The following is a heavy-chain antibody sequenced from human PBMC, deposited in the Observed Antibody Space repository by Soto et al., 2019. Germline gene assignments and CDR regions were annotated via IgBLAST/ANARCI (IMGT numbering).Heavy chain of an antibody. CDR3: ARGAYCSSTSCYDLYYYGMDV. Sequence: GGSLRLSCAASGFTFSSYGMHWVRQAPGKGLEWVAVIWYDGSNKYYADSVKGRFTISRDNSKNTLYLQMNSLRAEDTAVYYCARGAYCSSTSCYDLYYYGMDVRGQGTTVTVSS. CDR2: IWYDGSNK. V-gene: IGHV3-33*01. D-gene: IGHD2-2*01. CDR1: GFTFSSYG. J-gene: IGHJ6*02.